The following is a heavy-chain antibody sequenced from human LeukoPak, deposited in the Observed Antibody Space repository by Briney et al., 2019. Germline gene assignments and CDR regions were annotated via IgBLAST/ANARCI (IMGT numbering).Heavy chain of an antibody. Sequence: GEPLRISCKGSGYRFTNYWIGWVRQMPGKGLEWMGIIYPGDSDTRYSPSFQGQVTISADKSITTAYLQWSSLKASDSAMYYCARQGGSTSSYFDYWGQGTLVTVSS. J-gene: IGHJ4*02. CDR2: IYPGDSDT. D-gene: IGHD6-6*01. CDR3: ARQGGSTSSYFDY. CDR1: GYRFTNYW. V-gene: IGHV5-51*01.